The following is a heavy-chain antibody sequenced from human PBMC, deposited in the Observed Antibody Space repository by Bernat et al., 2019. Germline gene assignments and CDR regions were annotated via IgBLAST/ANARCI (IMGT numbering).Heavy chain of an antibody. CDR2: ISYDGSIK. CDR1: GFTFSSYA. D-gene: IGHD6-19*01. Sequence: QVQLVESGGGVVQPGGSLRLSCAASGFTFSSYAIHWVRQAPGKGLEWVTFISYDGSIKYYADSVKGRFTISRDNSKSTLYLQMNSLRVDDTAVYYCARVAALNRGWYQEDFDYWGQGTLVTVSS. CDR3: ARVAALNRGWYQEDFDY. V-gene: IGHV3-30-3*01. J-gene: IGHJ4*02.